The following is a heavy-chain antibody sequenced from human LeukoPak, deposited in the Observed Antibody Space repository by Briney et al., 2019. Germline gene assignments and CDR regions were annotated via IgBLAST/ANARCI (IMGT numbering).Heavy chain of an antibody. CDR1: GFTFSDYY. J-gene: IGHJ4*02. V-gene: IGHV3-11*04. CDR3: ASPVGCSGGSCYSYGSFDY. CDR2: ISSSGSTI. D-gene: IGHD2-15*01. Sequence: GGSLRLSCAASGFTFSDYYMSWIRQAPGKGLEWVSYISSSGSTIYYADSVKGRFTISRDNAKNSPYPQMNSLRAEDTAVYYCASPVGCSGGSCYSYGSFDYWGQGTLVTVSS.